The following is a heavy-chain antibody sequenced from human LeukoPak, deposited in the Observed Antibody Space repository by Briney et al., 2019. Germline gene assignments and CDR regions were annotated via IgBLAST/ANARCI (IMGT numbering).Heavy chain of an antibody. J-gene: IGHJ4*02. Sequence: GGSLRLSCAASGFIFSSYSMSWVRQAPGKGLEWLSYISSSNHAIYYADSVKGRFTISRDNAKNSLFLQMNSLRDEDTAVYYCAREKIPYYDILTGYLDYWGQGTLVTVSS. CDR1: GFIFSSYS. D-gene: IGHD3-9*01. CDR3: AREKIPYYDILTGYLDY. CDR2: ISSSNHAI. V-gene: IGHV3-48*02.